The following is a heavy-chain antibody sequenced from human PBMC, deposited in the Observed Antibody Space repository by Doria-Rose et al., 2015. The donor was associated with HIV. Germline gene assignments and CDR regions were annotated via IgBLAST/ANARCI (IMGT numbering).Heavy chain of an antibody. V-gene: IGHV4-34*01. Sequence: QVQLRQWDAGLVKPSETLSLTCAVFGGSFSGYYWSWIRQPPGKGLEWIGEINHSGSTNYKTSVKSRVTISVDTSRTLFTLKLSSVTAADTAVYYCARGLLRGGWNDVDYYYGMDVWGQGTTVTVSS. CDR3: ARGLLRGGWNDVDYYYGMDV. CDR1: GGSFSGYY. J-gene: IGHJ6*02. CDR2: INHSGST. D-gene: IGHD1-1*01.